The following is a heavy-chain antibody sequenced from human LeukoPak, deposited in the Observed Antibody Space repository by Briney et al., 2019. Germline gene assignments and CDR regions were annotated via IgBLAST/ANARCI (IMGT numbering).Heavy chain of an antibody. D-gene: IGHD1-26*01. V-gene: IGHV1-8*01. Sequence: GASVKVSCKASGYTFTSYDTNWVRQATGQGLEWMGWMNPNSGITGYAQKFQGRVTMTRNTSISTAYMELSSLRSEDTAVYYCASIGGSYPDAFDIWGQGTMVTVSS. CDR3: ASIGGSYPDAFDI. J-gene: IGHJ3*02. CDR1: GYTFTSYD. CDR2: MNPNSGIT.